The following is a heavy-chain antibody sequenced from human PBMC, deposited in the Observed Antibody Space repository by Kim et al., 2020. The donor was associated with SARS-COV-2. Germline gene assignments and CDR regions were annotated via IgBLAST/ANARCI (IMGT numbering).Heavy chain of an antibody. J-gene: IGHJ4*02. V-gene: IGHV3-48*03. CDR3: ARDRPYYYDSSGPGGDY. CDR2: ISSSGSTI. Sequence: GGSLRLSCAASGFTFSSYEMNWVRQAPGKGLEWVSYISSSGSTIYYADSVKGRFTISRDNAKNSLYLQMNSLRAEDTAVYYCARDRPYYYDSSGPGGDYWGQGTLVTVSS. CDR1: GFTFSSYE. D-gene: IGHD3-22*01.